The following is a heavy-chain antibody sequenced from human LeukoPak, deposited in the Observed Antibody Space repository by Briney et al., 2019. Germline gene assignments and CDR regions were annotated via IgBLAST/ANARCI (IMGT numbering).Heavy chain of an antibody. Sequence: SETLSLTCAVYSESFSGYFWSWIRQPPGKGLEWIGEINGSGSTNYSPSLKSRVTISVDRSKNQFSLKLRSVTATDTAVYYCARVKIAGDSYYDSSGYFVPSWYFDLWGRGTLVTVSS. CDR1: SESFSGYF. V-gene: IGHV4-34*01. CDR3: ARVKIAGDSYYDSSGYFVPSWYFDL. J-gene: IGHJ2*01. D-gene: IGHD3-22*01. CDR2: INGSGST.